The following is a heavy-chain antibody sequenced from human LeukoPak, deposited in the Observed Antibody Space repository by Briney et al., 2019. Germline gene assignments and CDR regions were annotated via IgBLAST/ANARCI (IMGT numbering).Heavy chain of an antibody. Sequence: GGSLRLSCAASGFTVRSSYMIWVRQAPGKGLEWVSVIYSGGSTFYRDSVKGRFTISRDNSKNTLYLQMNSLRAEDTAVYYCAKGSRGYSGYDSHDYWGQGTLVTVSS. CDR1: GFTVRSSY. D-gene: IGHD5-12*01. CDR3: AKGSRGYSGYDSHDY. J-gene: IGHJ4*02. V-gene: IGHV3-53*01. CDR2: IYSGGST.